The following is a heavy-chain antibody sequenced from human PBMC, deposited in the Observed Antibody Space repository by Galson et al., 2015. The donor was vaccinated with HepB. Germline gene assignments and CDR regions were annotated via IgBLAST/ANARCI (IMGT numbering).Heavy chain of an antibody. CDR3: ARYEEFYGDYLFDY. J-gene: IGHJ4*02. V-gene: IGHV4-34*01. Sequence: LTCAVYGGSFSGYYWSWIRQSPGRGLEWIGEISESGSTKYNPSLESRVTISIDTSKNQFSLNLSSVTAADTAVYYCARYEEFYGDYLFDYWGQGTLVTVSS. CDR1: GGSFSGYY. CDR2: ISESGST. D-gene: IGHD4-17*01.